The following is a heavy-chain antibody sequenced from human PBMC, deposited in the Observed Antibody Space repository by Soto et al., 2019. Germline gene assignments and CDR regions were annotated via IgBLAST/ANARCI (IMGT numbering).Heavy chain of an antibody. J-gene: IGHJ6*02. CDR1: GFPSSSNW. CDR2: MRLDGSEK. V-gene: IGHV3-7*03. Sequence: GGSLRLSCAASGFPSSSNWMSWVRQAPGKGLEWVSNMRLDGSEKYYVDSVYGRFTISRDNDKNSQYLQMNSLIAEDTAGYYCARLGIVPTYYGMDVWGQGTTVTVSS. D-gene: IGHD2-2*01. CDR3: ARLGIVPTYYGMDV.